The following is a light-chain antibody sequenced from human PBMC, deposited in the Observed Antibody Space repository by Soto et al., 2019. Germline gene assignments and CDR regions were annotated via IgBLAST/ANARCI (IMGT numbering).Light chain of an antibody. CDR3: QQYGISPRT. V-gene: IGKV3-20*01. Sequence: EIVLTQSPGILYLSPGDRATRSCRASQTISSGFLAWYQQKVGQAPRLLIYDASNRATGVPARFSGSGSGTDFTLTIGSLEPEDFAVYYCQQYGISPRTFGQGTKVDI. J-gene: IGKJ1*01. CDR2: DAS. CDR1: QTISSGF.